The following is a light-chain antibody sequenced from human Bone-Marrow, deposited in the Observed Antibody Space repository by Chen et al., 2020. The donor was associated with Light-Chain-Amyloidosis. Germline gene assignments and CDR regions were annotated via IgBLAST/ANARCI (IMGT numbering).Light chain of an antibody. Sequence: DIQMTQSPSSLSVSVGDRVTLTCQASQAIGNFLAWYQQRPGKVPEILIYAASTLQPGVPSRFSGSGSGTLFTLTITSLQPEDVATYYCQTYNTAPHLTFGGGTKVEIK. CDR3: QTYNTAPHLT. V-gene: IGKV1-27*01. J-gene: IGKJ4*01. CDR1: QAIGNF. CDR2: AAS.